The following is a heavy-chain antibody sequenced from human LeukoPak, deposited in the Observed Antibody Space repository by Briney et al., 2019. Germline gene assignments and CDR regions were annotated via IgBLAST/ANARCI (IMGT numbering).Heavy chain of an antibody. D-gene: IGHD3-9*01. V-gene: IGHV4-59*01. Sequence: SETLSLTCAVSGGSISSYYWSWIRQPPGKGLEWIGYISYSGSTNYNPSLKSRLTISVDTSKNQFSLKLSSVTAADTAVYYCAGFPVLRYFVGSYAFDIWGQGTMVTVSS. CDR2: ISYSGST. J-gene: IGHJ3*02. CDR3: AGFPVLRYFVGSYAFDI. CDR1: GGSISSYY.